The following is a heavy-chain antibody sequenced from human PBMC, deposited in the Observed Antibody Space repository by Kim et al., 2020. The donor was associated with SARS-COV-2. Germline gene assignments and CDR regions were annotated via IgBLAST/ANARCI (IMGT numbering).Heavy chain of an antibody. Sequence: GGSLRLSCAASGFTFSSYAMSWVRQAPGKGLEWVSAISGSGGSTYYADSVKGRFTISRDNSKNTLYLQMNSLRAEDTAVYYCAKDEQWLRLVGGYYYYGMDVWGQGTTVTVSS. CDR1: GFTFSSYA. J-gene: IGHJ6*02. D-gene: IGHD5-12*01. V-gene: IGHV3-23*01. CDR3: AKDEQWLRLVGGYYYYGMDV. CDR2: ISGSGGST.